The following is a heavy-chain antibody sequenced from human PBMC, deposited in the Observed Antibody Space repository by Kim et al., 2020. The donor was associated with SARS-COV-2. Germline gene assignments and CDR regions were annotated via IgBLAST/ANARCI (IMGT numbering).Heavy chain of an antibody. V-gene: IGHV4-4*07. Sequence: SETLSLTCTVSGGSISSYYWSWIRQPAGKGLEWIGRIYTSGSTNYNPSLKSRVTMSVDTSKNQFSLKLSSVTAADTAVYYCARDSEYYDFWSGYHLGVDIWGQGTIVTVSS. CDR1: GGSISSYY. D-gene: IGHD3-3*01. CDR3: ARDSEYYDFWSGYHLGVDI. J-gene: IGHJ3*02. CDR2: IYTSGST.